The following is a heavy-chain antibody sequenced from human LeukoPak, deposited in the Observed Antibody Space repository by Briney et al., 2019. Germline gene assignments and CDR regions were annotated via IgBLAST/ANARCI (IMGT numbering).Heavy chain of an antibody. V-gene: IGHV1-24*01. CDR1: GYTLTELS. D-gene: IGHD6-19*01. J-gene: IGHJ4*02. Sequence: ASVKVSCKVSGYTLTELSMHWVRQAPGKGLEWMGGFDPEDGETIYAQKFQGRVTMTEDTSTDTAYMELSSLRSEDTAVYYCASPNYSSGWYVFDYWGQGSLVTVCS. CDR2: FDPEDGET. CDR3: ASPNYSSGWYVFDY.